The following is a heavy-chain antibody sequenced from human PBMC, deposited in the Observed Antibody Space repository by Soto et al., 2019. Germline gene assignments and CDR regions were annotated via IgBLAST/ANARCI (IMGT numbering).Heavy chain of an antibody. D-gene: IGHD3-22*01. J-gene: IGHJ6*02. CDR2: INSDGSST. V-gene: IGHV3-74*01. Sequence: VQLVESGGGLVQPGGSLRLSCAASGFTFSSYWMHWVRQAPGKGLVWVSRINSDGSSTSYADSVKGRFTISRDNAKNTLYLQMNSLRAEDTAVYYCARSLPGQYYYDSSGYYGRRYYYYGMDVWGQGTTVTVSS. CDR1: GFTFSSYW. CDR3: ARSLPGQYYYDSSGYYGRRYYYYGMDV.